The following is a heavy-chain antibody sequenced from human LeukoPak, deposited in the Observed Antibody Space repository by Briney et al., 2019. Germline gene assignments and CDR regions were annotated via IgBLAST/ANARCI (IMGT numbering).Heavy chain of an antibody. CDR1: GGSMTYYF. CDR3: ARESTTLGSPYYFDF. V-gene: IGHV4-4*07. CDR2: TYTNDNS. Sequence: NPSETLSLTCTVSGGSMTYYFWSWVRQPAGKGLEWIRRTYTNDNSNYNPSLSSRVTMSIDTSKNQYSLRLRSVTAADTAIYYCARESTTLGSPYYFDFWGPGTWVTVSS. J-gene: IGHJ4*02. D-gene: IGHD1/OR15-1a*01.